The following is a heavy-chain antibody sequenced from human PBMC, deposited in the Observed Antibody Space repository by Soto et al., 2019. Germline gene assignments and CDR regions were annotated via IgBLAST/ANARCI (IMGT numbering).Heavy chain of an antibody. V-gene: IGHV3-15*07. CDR2: IKSKTDGGTT. CDR1: GFTFSNAW. CDR3: TTDDGYSSSWLTDY. J-gene: IGHJ4*02. D-gene: IGHD6-13*01. Sequence: GGSLRLSCAASGFTFSNAWMNWVRQAPGKGLEWVGRIKSKTDGGTTDYAAPVKGRFTISRDDSKNTLYLKMNSLKTEDTAVYYCTTDDGYSSSWLTDYWGQGTLVTVSS.